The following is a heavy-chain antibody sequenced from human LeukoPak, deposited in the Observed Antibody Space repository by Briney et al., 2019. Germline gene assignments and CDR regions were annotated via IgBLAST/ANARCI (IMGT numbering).Heavy chain of an antibody. CDR2: IHGSGRT. D-gene: IGHD2/OR15-2a*01. Sequence: SETLSLTCAVSNYSLTSGFFWACRRPPPGGVLEWIAIIHGSGRTYYTPSLSSRVTISVDTSKNQISLRLRSVTATHTAVYHCAREPWTNNIGRQWFDPWGRRTRVIVSS. V-gene: IGHV4-38-2*02. J-gene: IGHJ5*02. CDR1: NYSLTSGFF. CDR3: AREPWTNNIGRQWFDP.